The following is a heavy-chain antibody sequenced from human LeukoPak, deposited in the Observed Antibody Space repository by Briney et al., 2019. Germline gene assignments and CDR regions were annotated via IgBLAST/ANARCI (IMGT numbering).Heavy chain of an antibody. CDR2: IYYSGST. V-gene: IGHV4-39*01. CDR1: GGSISSSSYY. J-gene: IGHJ4*02. CDR3: ARLRGGYYDILTGYRWDY. D-gene: IGHD3-9*01. Sequence: SETLSLTCTVSGGSISSSSYYWGWIRQPPGKGLEWIGSIYYSGSTYYNPSLKSRVTIPVDTSKNQFSLKLSSVTAADTAVYYCARLRGGYYDILTGYRWDYWGQGTLVTVSS.